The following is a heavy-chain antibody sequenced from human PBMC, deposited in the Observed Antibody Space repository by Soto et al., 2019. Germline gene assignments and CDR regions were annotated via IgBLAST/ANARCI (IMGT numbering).Heavy chain of an antibody. CDR1: GFTFSSYG. CDR2: ISYDGSDK. J-gene: IGHJ4*02. D-gene: IGHD3-10*01. CDR3: GSGSYYNVNY. Sequence: PGGSLRLSCAASGFTFSSYGMHWVRQAPGKGLEWVAVISYDGSDKYYADSLKGRFTISRDNAKNTLYLQMNSLRDDDTAVYYCGSGSYYNVNYWGQGTLVTVSS. V-gene: IGHV3-30*03.